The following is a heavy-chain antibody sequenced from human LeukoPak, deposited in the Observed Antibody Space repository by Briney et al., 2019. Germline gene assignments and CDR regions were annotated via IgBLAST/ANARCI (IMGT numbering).Heavy chain of an antibody. J-gene: IGHJ5*02. CDR3: ARAHRGYSYGNWFDP. D-gene: IGHD5-18*01. Sequence: SETLSLTCTVSGGSISSSSYYWGWIRQPPGKGLEWIGSIYYSGSTYYNPSLKSRVTISVDTSKNQFSLKLSSVTAADTAVYYCARAHRGYSYGNWFDPWGQGTLVTVSS. V-gene: IGHV4-39*07. CDR2: IYYSGST. CDR1: GGSISSSSYY.